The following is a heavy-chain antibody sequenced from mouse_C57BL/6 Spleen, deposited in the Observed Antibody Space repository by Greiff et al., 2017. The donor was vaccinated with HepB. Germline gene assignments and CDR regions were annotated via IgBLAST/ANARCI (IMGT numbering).Heavy chain of an antibody. D-gene: IGHD3-2*02. V-gene: IGHV1-61*01. CDR1: GYTFTSYW. Sequence: QVQLQQPGAELVRPGSSVKLSCKASGYTFTSYWMDWVKQRPGQGLEWIGNIYPSDSETHYNQKFKDKATLTEDKSSSTAYMQLSSLTSEDSAVYYCARRGAQASDYWGQGTTLTVSS. J-gene: IGHJ2*01. CDR2: IYPSDSET. CDR3: ARRGAQASDY.